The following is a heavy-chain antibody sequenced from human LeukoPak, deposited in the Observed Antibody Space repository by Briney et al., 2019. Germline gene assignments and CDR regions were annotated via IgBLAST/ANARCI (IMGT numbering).Heavy chain of an antibody. CDR1: GFTFRNAW. D-gene: IGHD5-18*01. J-gene: IGHJ6*02. V-gene: IGHV3-15*01. Sequence: GGSLRLSCAASGFTFRNAWMSWVRQAPGKGLEWVGRIKSKTDGGTTDHAAPVKGRFTISRDDSKNTLYLQMNSLKTEDTGVYYCTTRVNTAMGAYFYYYGMDAWGQGTTVTVS. CDR2: IKSKTDGGTT. CDR3: TTRVNTAMGAYFYYYGMDA.